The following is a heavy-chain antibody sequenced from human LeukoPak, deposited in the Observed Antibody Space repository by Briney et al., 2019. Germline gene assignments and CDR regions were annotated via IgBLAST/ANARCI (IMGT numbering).Heavy chain of an antibody. D-gene: IGHD3-3*01. CDR3: ARVKDFWSGYQSNWFDP. CDR2: IYYSGST. CDR1: GGSISSYY. Sequence: ASETLSLTCTVSGGSISSYYWSWIRQPPGKGLEWIGYIYYSGSTNYNPSLKSRVTISVDTSKNQFSLKLSSVTAADTAVYYCARVKDFWSGYQSNWFDPWGQGTLVTVSS. J-gene: IGHJ5*02. V-gene: IGHV4-59*01.